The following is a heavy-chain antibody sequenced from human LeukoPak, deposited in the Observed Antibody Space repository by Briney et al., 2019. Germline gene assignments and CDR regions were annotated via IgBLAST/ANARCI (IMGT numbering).Heavy chain of an antibody. CDR1: GFTFSSYA. V-gene: IGHV3-23*01. J-gene: IGHJ4*02. CDR3: AKDRTPDGYYSIDF. Sequence: GGSLRLSCAPYGFTFSSYAMNWVRQAPGKGLEWVAVIVGNGGGIHYADSVKGRFTISRDNSQNTLYLQMNDLRAEDTATYYCAKDRTPDGYYSIDFWGQGTLVTVSS. CDR2: IVGNGGGI. D-gene: IGHD2-21*01.